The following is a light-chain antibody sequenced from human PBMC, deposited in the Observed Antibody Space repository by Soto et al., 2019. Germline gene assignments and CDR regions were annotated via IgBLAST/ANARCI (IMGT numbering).Light chain of an antibody. CDR2: GAS. CDR3: PQYGSSPPYT. V-gene: IGKV3-20*01. CDR1: QSVSSSY. J-gene: IGKJ2*01. Sequence: EIVLTQSPGTLSLSPGERATLSCRASQSVSSSYLAWYQQKPGQAPRLLIYGASSRATGIPDRFSGSGSGTAFTLTISRLEPDDFAVYYCPQYGSSPPYTFGQGTKLEIK.